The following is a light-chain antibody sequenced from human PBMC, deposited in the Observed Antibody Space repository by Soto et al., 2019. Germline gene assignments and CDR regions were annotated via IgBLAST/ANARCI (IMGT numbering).Light chain of an antibody. Sequence: EVVLTQSPGTLSLSPGERVTLSCRASESITSNYLAWYQQKPGQAPRLLIYGVFSRATGISDRFSGSGSGTDFTLTISRLEPEDFAVYYCHQYGISPRTFGPGTKVVIK. CDR1: ESITSNY. CDR2: GVF. J-gene: IGKJ1*01. CDR3: HQYGISPRT. V-gene: IGKV3-20*01.